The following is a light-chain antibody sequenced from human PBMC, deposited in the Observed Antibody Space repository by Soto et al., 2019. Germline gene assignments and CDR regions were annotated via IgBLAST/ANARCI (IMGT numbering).Light chain of an antibody. Sequence: QSVLTQPPSVSGAPGQRVTISCTGSSSNIGAGYDVHWYQQLPGTAPKLLIYGNSNRPSGVPDRFSGSKSGTSASLAITGLQAEDESDYYCQSYDSSQSGNGVFGGGTKLTVL. CDR1: SSNIGAGYD. V-gene: IGLV1-40*01. J-gene: IGLJ2*01. CDR3: QSYDSSQSGNGV. CDR2: GNS.